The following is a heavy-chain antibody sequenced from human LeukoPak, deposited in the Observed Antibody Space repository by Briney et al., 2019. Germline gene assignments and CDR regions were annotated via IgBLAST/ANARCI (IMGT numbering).Heavy chain of an antibody. V-gene: IGHV1-69*16. CDR1: GYTFTSYY. Sequence: AASVKVSCKASGYTFTSYYMHWVRQAPGQGLEWMGGIIPPLRTANYAQQFQGRVTITTDDSTTTAYMELTSLTSEDAAVYYCTTYGGHLAEYFQHWGQGTLVAVSS. J-gene: IGHJ1*01. D-gene: IGHD4-23*01. CDR3: TTYGGHLAEYFQH. CDR2: IIPPLRTA.